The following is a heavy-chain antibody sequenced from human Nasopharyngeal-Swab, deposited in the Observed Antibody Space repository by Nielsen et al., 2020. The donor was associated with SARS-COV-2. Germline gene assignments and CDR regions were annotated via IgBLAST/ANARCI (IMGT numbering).Heavy chain of an antibody. CDR2: LYVNGST. CDR1: GGSISSGNYY. J-gene: IGHJ6*02. Sequence: SETLSLTCTASGGSISSGNYYWSWIRQPAGKGLEWIGRLYVNGSTNYNPSLKSRVTISADTSKNQFSLKLTSVTAADTAVYYCARIGRFFDWLSGYYGMDVWGHGTTVTVSS. CDR3: ARIGRFFDWLSGYYGMDV. D-gene: IGHD3-9*01. V-gene: IGHV4-61*02.